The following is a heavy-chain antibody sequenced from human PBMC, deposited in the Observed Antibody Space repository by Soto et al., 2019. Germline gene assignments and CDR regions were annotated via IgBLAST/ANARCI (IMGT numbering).Heavy chain of an antibody. CDR3: AREIVTAGGNNYFDP. J-gene: IGHJ5*02. Sequence: QVQLQESGPRLVKPSESLSLTCGVSGGTVASSHWWSWVRQSPGRGLEWIGNVYHTGDTNFNPSLQSRVTFSVDKSKNQFCLRLTSVTAADTAVYFCAREIVTAGGNNYFDPWGPGTLVTVSS. CDR1: GGTVASSHW. D-gene: IGHD2-21*02. V-gene: IGHV4-4*02. CDR2: VYHTGDT.